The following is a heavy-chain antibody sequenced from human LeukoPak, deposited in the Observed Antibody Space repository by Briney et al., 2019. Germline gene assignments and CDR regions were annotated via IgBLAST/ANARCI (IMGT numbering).Heavy chain of an antibody. CDR2: IDWDDDK. CDR3: ARIARDYYDSSGPGPYYYYYMDV. V-gene: IGHV2-70*11. Sequence: SGPTLVNPTQTLTLTCTFSGFSLSTSGMCVSWIRQPPGKALEWLARIDWDDDKYYSTSLKTRLTISKDTSKNQVVHTMTNMDPVDTATYYCARIARDYYDSSGPGPYYYYYMDVWGKGTTVTVSS. J-gene: IGHJ6*03. CDR1: GFSLSTSGMC. D-gene: IGHD3-22*01.